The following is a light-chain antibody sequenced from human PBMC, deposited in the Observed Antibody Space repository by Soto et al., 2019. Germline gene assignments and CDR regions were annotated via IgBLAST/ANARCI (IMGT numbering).Light chain of an antibody. J-gene: IGKJ1*01. CDR2: AAS. CDR1: QGISSY. Sequence: HLTQSPSSLSASVGYRVTITCRASQGISSYLAWYQQKQGKAPKLLIYAASTLQSGVPSRFSGSGYGTDFNLTISSLQPEDFATYYCQQLNSYPWTFGQGTKVDIK. CDR3: QQLNSYPWT. V-gene: IGKV1-9*01.